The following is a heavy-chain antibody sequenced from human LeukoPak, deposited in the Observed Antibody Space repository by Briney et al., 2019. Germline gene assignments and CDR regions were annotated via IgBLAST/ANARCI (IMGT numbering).Heavy chain of an antibody. J-gene: IGHJ4*02. CDR3: AKGGGTFDY. CDR1: GFTVSSNY. V-gene: IGHV3-23*01. D-gene: IGHD3-16*01. CDR2: ISGSAIST. Sequence: GSLRLSCAASGFTVSSNYMSWVRQAPGKGLEWVSAISGSAISTYYVDSVKGRFTISRDNSKNTLFLQMNSLRAEDTALYYCAKGGGTFDYWGQGTLVTVSS.